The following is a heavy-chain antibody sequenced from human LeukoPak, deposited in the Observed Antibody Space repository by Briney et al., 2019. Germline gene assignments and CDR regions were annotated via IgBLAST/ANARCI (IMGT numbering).Heavy chain of an antibody. CDR1: GGSISSYY. CDR2: IYYSGST. CDR3: ARDVPFGY. D-gene: IGHD3-10*01. Sequence: SETLSLTCTVSGGSISSYYWSWIRQPPGKGLEGIGYIYYSGSTNYNPSLKSRVAISVDTSKNQFSLKLSSVTAADTAVYYCARDVPFGYWGQGTLVTVSS. J-gene: IGHJ4*02. V-gene: IGHV4-59*01.